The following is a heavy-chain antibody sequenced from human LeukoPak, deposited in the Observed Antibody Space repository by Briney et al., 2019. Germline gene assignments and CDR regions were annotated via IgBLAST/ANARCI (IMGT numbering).Heavy chain of an antibody. CDR2: IGASGGGDT. J-gene: IGHJ4*02. CDR3: AKDDASGSYSHY. Sequence: PGGSLRLSCAASGFTFGSYAMTWVRRSPGKGLEWVSTIGASGGGDTYYADSVKGRFTISRDNSKNTLYLQMKSLRAEDTAVYYCAKDDASGSYSHYWGQGTLVGVSS. D-gene: IGHD1-26*01. CDR1: GFTFGSYA. V-gene: IGHV3-23*01.